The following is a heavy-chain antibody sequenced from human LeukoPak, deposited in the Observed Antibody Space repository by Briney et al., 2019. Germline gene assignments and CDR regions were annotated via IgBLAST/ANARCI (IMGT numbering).Heavy chain of an antibody. CDR3: ARFAVAGLYYFDY. J-gene: IGHJ4*02. D-gene: IGHD6-19*01. CDR2: IKQDGSEK. V-gene: IGHV3-7*01. Sequence: GGSLRLSCAASGFTFSSYWMSWVRQAPGKGLEWVANIKQDGSEKYYVDSVKGRFIISRDNAKNSLYLQMNSLRAEDTAVYYCARFAVAGLYYFDYWGQGTLVTVSS. CDR1: GFTFSSYW.